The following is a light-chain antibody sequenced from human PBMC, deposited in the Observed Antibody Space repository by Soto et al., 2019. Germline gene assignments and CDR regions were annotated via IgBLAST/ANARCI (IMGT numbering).Light chain of an antibody. J-gene: IGLJ1*01. CDR2: GNS. CDR3: QSYFSSLSGSEV. V-gene: IGLV1-40*01. CDR1: SSNIGAGHD. Sequence: QSVLTQPPSVSGSPGQRVTISCTGSSSNIGAGHDVHWYQHLPGTAPKLLIYGNSNRRSGVPDRFSGSKSGTSASLAITGLQAADEADDDCQSYFSSLSGSEVFGTGTKLTVL.